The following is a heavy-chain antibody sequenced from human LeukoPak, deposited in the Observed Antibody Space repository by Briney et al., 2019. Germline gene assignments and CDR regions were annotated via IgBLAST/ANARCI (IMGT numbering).Heavy chain of an antibody. CDR2: ISKSGDSS. CDR3: ARDFGVIRRS. Sequence: GGSLRLSCAASGFAFQFFEMHWVRQAPGRGLEWVSGISKSGDSSNYADTVKGRLTISRDNSKNTLYLQMNSLRAEDTAVYYCARDFGVIRRSWGQGTLVSVSS. J-gene: IGHJ5*02. CDR1: GFAFQFFE. D-gene: IGHD3-3*01. V-gene: IGHV3-23*01.